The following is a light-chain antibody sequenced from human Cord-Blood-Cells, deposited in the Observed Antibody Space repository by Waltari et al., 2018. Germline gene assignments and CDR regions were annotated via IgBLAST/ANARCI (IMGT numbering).Light chain of an antibody. CDR1: QGVLYSSNNKNY. V-gene: IGKV4-1*01. CDR2: WAS. Sequence: DIVMTQSPASLAVSLGERATINCKSSQGVLYSSNNKNYLAWYQQKPGQPPKLLIYWASTRESGVPDRFSGSGSGTDFTLTISSLQAEDVAVYYCQQYYSTPLTFGGGTKVEIK. J-gene: IGKJ4*01. CDR3: QQYYSTPLT.